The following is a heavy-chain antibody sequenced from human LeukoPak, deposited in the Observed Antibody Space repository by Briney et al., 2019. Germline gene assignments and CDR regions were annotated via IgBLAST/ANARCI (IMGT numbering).Heavy chain of an antibody. V-gene: IGHV3-74*01. J-gene: IGHJ4*01. Sequence: GGSLRLSCAASGFTFISYGMQWVRQAPGKGLVWVSRINTDGSSTSYADSVKGRFTVSRDNAKSTVYLQVNSLRAEDTAVYFCTRELPREVTLDYWGQGTLVTVSS. CDR3: TRELPREVTLDY. CDR2: INTDGSST. D-gene: IGHD2-21*02. CDR1: GFTFISYG.